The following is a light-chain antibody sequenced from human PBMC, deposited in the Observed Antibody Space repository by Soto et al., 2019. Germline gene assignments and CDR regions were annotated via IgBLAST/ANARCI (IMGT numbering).Light chain of an antibody. CDR1: SSNIGAGYD. J-gene: IGLJ2*01. V-gene: IGLV1-40*01. Sequence: QSVLTQPPSVSGAPGQRVTISCTGSSSNIGAGYDVHWYQQLPGTAPKLLIYGNTNRPSGVPDRFSGSKSGTSASLAITGLQAEDAADYYCQSYVVFGGGTKLTVL. CDR2: GNT. CDR3: QSYVV.